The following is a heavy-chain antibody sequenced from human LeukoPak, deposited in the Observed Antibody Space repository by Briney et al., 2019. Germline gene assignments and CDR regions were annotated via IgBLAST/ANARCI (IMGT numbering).Heavy chain of an antibody. J-gene: IGHJ4*02. D-gene: IGHD4-17*01. V-gene: IGHV4-59*01. CDR3: ARAPSYGDYDY. CDR1: GGSISSYY. CDR2: IYYSGST. Sequence: SETLSLTCTVSGGSISSYYWSWIRQPPGKGLEWIGYIYYSGSTNYNPSLKSRVTISVDTSKNQFSLKLSSVTAADTAVYYCARAPSYGDYDYWGQGTPVTVSS.